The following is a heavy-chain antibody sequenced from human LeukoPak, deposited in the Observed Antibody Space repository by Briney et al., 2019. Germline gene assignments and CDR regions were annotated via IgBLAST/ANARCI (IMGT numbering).Heavy chain of an antibody. CDR3: ARDVGAQEFDY. V-gene: IGHV1-3*03. J-gene: IGHJ4*02. D-gene: IGHD1-26*01. CDR1: GYTFTSYA. Sequence: GASVKVSCKASGYTFTSYAIHWVRQAPGQRLEWMGWINAGNGNTKYSQEFQGRVTITRDTPASTAYMELSRMISEDMAVYYCARDVGAQEFDYWGQGTLVTVSS. CDR2: INAGNGNT.